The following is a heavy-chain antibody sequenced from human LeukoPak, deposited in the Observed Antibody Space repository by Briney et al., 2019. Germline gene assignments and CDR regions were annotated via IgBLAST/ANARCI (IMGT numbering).Heavy chain of an antibody. CDR2: ISKNGRNT. J-gene: IGHJ1*01. Sequence: QPGGSLRLSCAASGFTLSSYSMHWVRQAPGKGLEFVSAISKNGRNTYYGNSMKGRFTISRDISKNTLYLQMGSLRPEDMAVYYCARVDSGSACASWSQGILVTVSS. V-gene: IGHV3-64*01. D-gene: IGHD6-19*01. CDR1: GFTLSSYS. CDR3: ARVDSGSACAS.